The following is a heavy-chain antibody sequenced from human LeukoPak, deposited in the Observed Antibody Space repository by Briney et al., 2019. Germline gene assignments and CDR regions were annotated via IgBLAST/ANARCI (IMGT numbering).Heavy chain of an antibody. D-gene: IGHD6-13*01. CDR1: GDSISVYY. CDR2: IYTSGSA. CDR3: ARGGDSSSWSVDH. Sequence: SETLSLTCTVSGDSISVYYWTWIRQPAGKGLEWIGRIYTSGSANYNPSLKNRVTMSVDTSKNQFSLRLSSVTAADTAVYYCARGGDSSSWSVDHWGQGTLVTVSS. V-gene: IGHV4-4*07. J-gene: IGHJ4*02.